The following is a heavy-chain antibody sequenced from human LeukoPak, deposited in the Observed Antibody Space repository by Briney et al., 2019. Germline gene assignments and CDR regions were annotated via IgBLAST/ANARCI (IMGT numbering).Heavy chain of an antibody. J-gene: IGHJ3*02. V-gene: IGHV3-64*01. CDR1: GFTFSRYA. Sequence: GGSLRLSCAASGFTFSRYAMHWVRQAPGKGLEYVSAISSNGGSTYYANSVKGRFTISRDNSKNTLYLQMGSLRAEDMAVYYCARGSLYGDAAFDIWGQGTMVTVSS. CDR2: ISSNGGST. CDR3: ARGSLYGDAAFDI. D-gene: IGHD4-17*01.